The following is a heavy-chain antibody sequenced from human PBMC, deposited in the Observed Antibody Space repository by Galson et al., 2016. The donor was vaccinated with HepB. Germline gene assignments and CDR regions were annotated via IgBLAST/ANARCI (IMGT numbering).Heavy chain of an antibody. CDR3: AKGGNSLGFDP. CDR1: GFTFNNAW. Sequence: SLRLSCAVSGFTFNNAWMNWVRQAPGERLEWVSTITRSGTIYYTDSVKGRFVISRDNSNNTVFLQMHSLRAEDAATYYCAKGGNSLGFDPWGQGTLVIVSS. CDR2: ITRSGTI. V-gene: IGHV3-69-1*01. J-gene: IGHJ5*02. D-gene: IGHD6-13*01.